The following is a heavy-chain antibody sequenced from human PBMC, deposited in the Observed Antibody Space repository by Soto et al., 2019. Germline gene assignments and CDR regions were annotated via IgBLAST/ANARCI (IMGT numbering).Heavy chain of an antibody. J-gene: IGHJ6*02. CDR1: GVTLSSYA. CDR3: AKGYCSGPSCYRGYGMDV. V-gene: IGHV3-23*01. D-gene: IGHD2-2*01. CDR2: ISGSGGST. Sequence: LRLSFAASGVTLSSYAMSGVRQAPGKGLEWVSAISGSGGSTYYADSVKGRFTISRDNSENTLYLQMDSLRAEDTAVYYCAKGYCSGPSCYRGYGMDVWGQGTTVTVSS.